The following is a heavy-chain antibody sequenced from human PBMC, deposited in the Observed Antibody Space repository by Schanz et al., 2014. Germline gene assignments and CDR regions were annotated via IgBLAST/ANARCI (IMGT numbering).Heavy chain of an antibody. CDR3: AREYKWNYNDYYDMDV. V-gene: IGHV3-30*04. Sequence: VQLVESGGGLAQPGGSLRLSCVASGFMFTKYAMNWVRQAPGKGLEWVALISYDGGNKYYADSVKGRFTISRDNSKNTLYLQMNSLRAEDTAVYYCAREYKWNYNDYYDMDVWGQGTTVTVSS. J-gene: IGHJ6*02. CDR1: GFMFTKYA. CDR2: ISYDGGNK. D-gene: IGHD1-7*01.